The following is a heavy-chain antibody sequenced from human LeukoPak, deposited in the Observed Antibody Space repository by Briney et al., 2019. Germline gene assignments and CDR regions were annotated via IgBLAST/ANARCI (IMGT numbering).Heavy chain of an antibody. CDR3: AKDRGY. Sequence: PGGSLRLSCAASGFNFTIFAMSWVRKAPGKGLEWVSAISGSGGSTYYADSVQGRFTISRDNSKNTLYLQMNSLRVEDTAVYYCAKDRGYWGQGTLVTVSS. V-gene: IGHV3-23*01. CDR1: GFNFTIFA. CDR2: ISGSGGST. J-gene: IGHJ4*02.